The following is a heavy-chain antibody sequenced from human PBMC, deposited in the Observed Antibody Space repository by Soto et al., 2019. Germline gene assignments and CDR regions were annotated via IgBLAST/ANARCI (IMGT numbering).Heavy chain of an antibody. CDR2: IWYDGSNK. D-gene: IGHD3-10*01. J-gene: IGHJ4*02. Sequence: QVQLVESGGGVVQPGRSLRLSCAASGFTFSSYGMHWVRQAPGKGLEWVAVIWYDGSNKYYADSVKGRFTISRDNSKNTLYLQMNSLRAEDTAVYYCATGGYGSGSYLYYFDYWGQGTLVTVSS. CDR1: GFTFSSYG. V-gene: IGHV3-33*01. CDR3: ATGGYGSGSYLYYFDY.